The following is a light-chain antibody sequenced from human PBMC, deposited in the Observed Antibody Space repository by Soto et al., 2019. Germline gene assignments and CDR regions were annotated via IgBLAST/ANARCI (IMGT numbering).Light chain of an antibody. CDR2: GAS. J-gene: IGKJ1*01. Sequence: EIVMTQSPAPLSVSPGERATLSCRASQSVSSNLAWYQQKPGQAPRLLIYGASTRATGIPARFSGSGSGTEFTLTISSLQSEDFAVYYCQQYNNWARTFGPGTKVEIK. CDR3: QQYNNWART. V-gene: IGKV3-15*01. CDR1: QSVSSN.